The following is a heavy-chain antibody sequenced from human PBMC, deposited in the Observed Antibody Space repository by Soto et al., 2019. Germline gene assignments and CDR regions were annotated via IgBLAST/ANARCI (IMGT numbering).Heavy chain of an antibody. D-gene: IGHD3-9*01. Sequence: QVQLVESGGGVVQPGRSLRLSCAASGFTFSSYGMPWVRQAPGKGLEWVAVISYDGSNKYYADSVKGRFTISRDNSKNTLYLQMNSLRAEDTAVYYCAKVRYDILTGYTYGMDVWGQGTTVTVSS. CDR2: ISYDGSNK. CDR3: AKVRYDILTGYTYGMDV. CDR1: GFTFSSYG. V-gene: IGHV3-30*18. J-gene: IGHJ6*02.